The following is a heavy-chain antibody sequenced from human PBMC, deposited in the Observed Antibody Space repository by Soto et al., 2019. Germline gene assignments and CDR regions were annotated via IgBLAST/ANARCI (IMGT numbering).Heavy chain of an antibody. CDR3: AGDRGCSSTSCYTLHYYYYYGMDV. V-gene: IGHV1-69*01. CDR2: IIPIFGTA. CDR1: GGTFSSYA. D-gene: IGHD2-2*02. Sequence: QVQLVQSGAEGKKLGSSVKVSCKASGGTFSSYAISWVRQAPGQGLEWMGGIIPIFGTANYAQKFQGRVTITADESTSTAYMELSSLRSEDTAAYYCAGDRGCSSTSCYTLHYYYYYGMDVWGQGTTVTVSS. J-gene: IGHJ6*02.